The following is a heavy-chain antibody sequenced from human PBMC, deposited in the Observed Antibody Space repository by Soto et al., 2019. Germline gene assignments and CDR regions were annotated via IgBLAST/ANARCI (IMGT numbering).Heavy chain of an antibody. CDR2: IYYNGST. CDR1: GGSISSYY. D-gene: IGHD3-3*01. Sequence: PSETLSLTCTVSGGSISSYYWSWIRQPPGKXLEWIGYIYYNGSTNYNPSLKSRVTISVDTSKNQFSLKRSSVTAADTAVYYCARGQLTTSYYDFWSGDAAPGVMDVWGQGTTVTVSS. V-gene: IGHV4-59*01. J-gene: IGHJ6*02. CDR3: ARGQLTTSYYDFWSGDAAPGVMDV.